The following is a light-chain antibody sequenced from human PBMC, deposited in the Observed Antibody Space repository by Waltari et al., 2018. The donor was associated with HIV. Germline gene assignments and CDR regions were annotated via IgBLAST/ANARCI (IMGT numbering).Light chain of an antibody. CDR2: DAS. J-gene: IGKJ2*01. V-gene: IGKV3-11*01. Sequence: DIVLTQSPATLSLSPGERAPLPCRASQRVGSYVAWYQQKAGQPPRLLIYDASNRATGVPARFSGSGSGTEFTLSISDLEPEDVAVYFCQQRSKWLIYTFGPGTKVTI. CDR1: QRVGSY. CDR3: QQRSKWLIYT.